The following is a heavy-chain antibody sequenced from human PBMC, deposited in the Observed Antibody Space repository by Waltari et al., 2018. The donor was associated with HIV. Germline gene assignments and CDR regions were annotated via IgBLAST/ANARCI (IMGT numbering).Heavy chain of an antibody. CDR3: VRDGHWALNRLDAFDL. CDR2: MSGSGRTI. J-gene: IGHJ3*01. CDR1: EITLPNHS. D-gene: IGHD7-27*01. V-gene: IGHV3-48*03. Sequence: EDHLVESGARSVPQGWFLRPLSAGSEITLPNHSINWVRQVVVKGLEWLANMSGSGRTIYSADTVKGRFTISRVNANNALDLRMSSLIAEDTAIYYCVRDGHWALNRLDAFDLWGQGTMVTVSS.